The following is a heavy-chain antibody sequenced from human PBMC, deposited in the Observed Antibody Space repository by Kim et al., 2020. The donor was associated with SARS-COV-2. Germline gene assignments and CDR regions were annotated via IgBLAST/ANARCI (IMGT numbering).Heavy chain of an antibody. J-gene: IGHJ4*02. CDR3: ARGGYGDHAEL. V-gene: IGHV7-4-1*02. Sequence: PTYAQGFTGRFVFSLDTSVSTAYLQISSLKAEDTAVYYCARGGYGDHAELWGQGTLVTVSS. CDR2: P. D-gene: IGHD4-17*01.